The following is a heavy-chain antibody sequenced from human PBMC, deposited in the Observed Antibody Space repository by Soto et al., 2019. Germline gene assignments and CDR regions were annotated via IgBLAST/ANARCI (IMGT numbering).Heavy chain of an antibody. CDR2: ISYDGNNK. D-gene: IGHD2-21*02. Sequence: GGSLRLSCAASEFIFSTYDMHWVRQAPGKGLEWVASISYDGNNKYYGDSVKGRFTISRDNSKNTVFLQMNSLGPEDTAVYYSAKSRVVVTAALFDYWGRGTLVTVSS. CDR3: AKSRVVVTAALFDY. CDR1: EFIFSTYD. V-gene: IGHV3-30*18. J-gene: IGHJ4*02.